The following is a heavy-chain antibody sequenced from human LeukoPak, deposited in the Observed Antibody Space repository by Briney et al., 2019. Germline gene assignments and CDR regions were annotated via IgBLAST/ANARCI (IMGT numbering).Heavy chain of an antibody. V-gene: IGHV4-38-2*02. J-gene: IGHJ5*02. D-gene: IGHD1-14*01. CDR1: GDSMRSSDD. CDR2: IYDSGST. CDR3: AIDRGIEVMLTEDNWFDP. Sequence: SETLSLTCTVSGDSMRSSDDWGWIRQPPGRGLGGIGSIYDSGSTYYNPFLKSRVNISVDTSKNQFSLKLSSVTAADTAVYYCAIDRGIEVMLTEDNWFDPWGQGTLVTVSS.